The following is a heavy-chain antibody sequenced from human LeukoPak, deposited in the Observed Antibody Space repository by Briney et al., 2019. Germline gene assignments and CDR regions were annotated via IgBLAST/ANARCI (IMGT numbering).Heavy chain of an antibody. Sequence: PSETLSLTCTVSGGSISSYYWSWIRQPPGKGLEWVGYIYYSGSANYNPSLKSRVTISVDTSKNQFSLKLSSVTAADTAVYYCARDNRGSGSYYNVFWFDPWGQGTLVTVSS. CDR1: GGSISSYY. CDR3: ARDNRGSGSYYNVFWFDP. CDR2: IYYSGSA. J-gene: IGHJ5*02. D-gene: IGHD3-10*01. V-gene: IGHV4-59*01.